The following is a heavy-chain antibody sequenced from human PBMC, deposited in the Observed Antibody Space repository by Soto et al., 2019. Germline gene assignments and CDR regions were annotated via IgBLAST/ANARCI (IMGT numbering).Heavy chain of an antibody. V-gene: IGHV1-46*02. CDR2: INPSGGST. D-gene: IGHD4-17*01. CDR1: GYSFNRNY. CDR3: ARFTVTTYDY. J-gene: IGHJ4*02. Sequence: GASVKVSCKASGYSFNRNYMHWVRQAPGQGLEWMGIINPSGGSTSYAQKFQGRVTMTRDTSTSTVYMELSSLRSEDTAVYYCARFTVTTYDYWGQGTLVTVSS.